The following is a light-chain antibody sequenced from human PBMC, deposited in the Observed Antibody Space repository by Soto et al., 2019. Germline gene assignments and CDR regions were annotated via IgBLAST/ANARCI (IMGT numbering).Light chain of an antibody. CDR2: GAS. V-gene: IGKV3-15*01. CDR1: QSVSSN. CDR3: QQYNNWPYT. J-gene: IGKJ2*01. Sequence: EIVMTQSPATLSVSPGERAALSCRASQSVSSNFAWYQQKPGQAPRLLIYGASTRATGIPARFSGSGSGTDFPLTISSLQSEDLAVYYCQQYNNWPYTFGQGTKLEIK.